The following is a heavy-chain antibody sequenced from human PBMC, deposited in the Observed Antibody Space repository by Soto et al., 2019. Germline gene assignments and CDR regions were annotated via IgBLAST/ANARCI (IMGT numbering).Heavy chain of an antibody. CDR3: ERSGHAFGGVV. J-gene: IGHJ4*02. CDR1: GGSISGYY. Sequence: SETLSLTCTVSGGSISGYYCSWIRQSPGKGLEYIGYIYYTGNTNYNTSLKSRVTMSVDTSKNQISLNLNSVTAADTAIYYCERSGHAFGGVVWGQGTLVTVYS. D-gene: IGHD3-16*01. CDR2: IYYTGNT. V-gene: IGHV4-59*01.